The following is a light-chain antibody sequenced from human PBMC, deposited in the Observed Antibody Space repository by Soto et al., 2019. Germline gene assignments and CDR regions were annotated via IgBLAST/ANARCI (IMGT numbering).Light chain of an antibody. V-gene: IGLV2-14*03. CDR3: CSYTRTSNHYF. Sequence: QSVLTQPASVSGSPGQSITISCTGTSSDVGGYHYVSWYQLLPGKAPKLMIYEVRYRPSGVSNRFSGSKSGNTASLTISGLQAEDEAVYYCCSYTRTSNHYFFGSGTKVTVL. CDR2: EVR. CDR1: SSDVGGYHY. J-gene: IGLJ1*01.